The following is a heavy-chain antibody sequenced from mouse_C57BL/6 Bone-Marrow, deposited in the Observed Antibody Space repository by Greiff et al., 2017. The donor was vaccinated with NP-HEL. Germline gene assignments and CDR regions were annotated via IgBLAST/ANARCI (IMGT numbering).Heavy chain of an antibody. D-gene: IGHD2-2*01. CDR2: IDPSDSYT. Sequence: VQLQQPGAELVMPGASVKLSCKASGYTFTSYWMHWVKQRPGQGLEWIGEIDPSDSYTNYNQKFKGKSTLTVDKSSSTAYMQLSSLTSEDSAVYYCARGMVTTPFDVWGTGTTVTVSA. J-gene: IGHJ1*03. V-gene: IGHV1-69*01. CDR3: ARGMVTTPFDV. CDR1: GYTFTSYW.